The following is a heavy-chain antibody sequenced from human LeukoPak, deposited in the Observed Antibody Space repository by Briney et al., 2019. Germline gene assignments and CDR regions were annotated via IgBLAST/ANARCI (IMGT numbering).Heavy chain of an antibody. V-gene: IGHV3-30*02. CDR3: ARGTQYCSSTSCYVGADY. D-gene: IGHD2-2*01. CDR2: IRHHGNNQ. J-gene: IGHJ4*02. Sequence: GGSLRLSCAASGFTFSTYGMFWVRQAPGKGLEWVAFIRHHGNNQYYADSVKGRFTVSRDNSGDTLYLQMNSLRAEDTAVYYCARGTQYCSSTSCYVGADYWGQGTLVTVSS. CDR1: GFTFSTYG.